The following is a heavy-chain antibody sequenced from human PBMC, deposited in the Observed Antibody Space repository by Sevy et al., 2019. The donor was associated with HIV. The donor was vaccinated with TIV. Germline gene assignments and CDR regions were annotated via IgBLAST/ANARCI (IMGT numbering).Heavy chain of an antibody. V-gene: IGHV1-8*01. Sequence: ASVKVSCKASGYTFTSYDINWVRQVTGQGLEWMGWKNPNSGNTGYAQKFQGRVTMTRNTSISTAYMELSSLRSEDTAVYYGARLELSGPQGYWGQGTLVTVSS. J-gene: IGHJ4*02. CDR3: ARLELSGPQGY. CDR1: GYTFTSYD. D-gene: IGHD3-16*02. CDR2: KNPNSGNT.